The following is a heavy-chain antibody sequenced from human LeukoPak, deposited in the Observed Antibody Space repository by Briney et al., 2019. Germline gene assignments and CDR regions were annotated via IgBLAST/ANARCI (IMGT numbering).Heavy chain of an antibody. Sequence: SETLSLTCAVSGGSISSSNWWSWVRQPPGKGLEWIGEIYHSGSTNYNPSLKGRVTISVDKSKNQFSLKLSSVTAADTAVYYCARYSNYVQFFDYWGQGTLVTVSS. V-gene: IGHV4-4*02. CDR2: IYHSGST. J-gene: IGHJ4*02. CDR1: GGSISSSNW. D-gene: IGHD4-11*01. CDR3: ARYSNYVQFFDY.